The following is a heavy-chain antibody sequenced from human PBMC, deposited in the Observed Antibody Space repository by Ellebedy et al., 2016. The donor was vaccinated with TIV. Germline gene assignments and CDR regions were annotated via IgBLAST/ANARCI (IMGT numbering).Heavy chain of an antibody. V-gene: IGHV3-23*01. D-gene: IGHD6-6*01. CDR2: IVGNGRNI. CDR1: GFTFSSYA. CDR3: MFKGLSARLY. Sequence: PGGSLRLSCAASGFTFSSYAMSWVRQAPGKGLEWISGIVGNGRNIYYADSVKGRFTISRDNSKSTLDLQMNSLRAEDTAVYYCMFKGLSARLYWGQGTLVTVSS. J-gene: IGHJ1*01.